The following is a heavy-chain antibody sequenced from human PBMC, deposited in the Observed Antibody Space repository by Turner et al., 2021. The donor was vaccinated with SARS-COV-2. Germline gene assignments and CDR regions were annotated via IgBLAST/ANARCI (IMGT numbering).Heavy chain of an antibody. Sequence: EVQLVESGGGLIQPGGSLRLSCAASGFTVSSNYMSWVRQAPGKGLEWVSVIYSGGSTYYADSVKGRFTISRDNSKNTLYLQMNSLRAEDTAVYYCARDRRVWFGELLYGLDVWGQGPRSPSP. CDR3: ARDRRVWFGELLYGLDV. CDR2: IYSGGST. V-gene: IGHV3-53*01. D-gene: IGHD3-10*01. CDR1: GFTVSSNY. J-gene: IGHJ6*02.